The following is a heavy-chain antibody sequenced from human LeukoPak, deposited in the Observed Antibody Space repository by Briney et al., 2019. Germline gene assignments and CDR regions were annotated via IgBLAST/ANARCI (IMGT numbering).Heavy chain of an antibody. D-gene: IGHD1-14*01. CDR2: INTYNGNT. CDR3: ARHEGPVYYYYMDG. Sequence: ASVKVSCKASGYTFTTSGISWVRQAPGQGLEWMGWINTYNGNTNYAQMLQGRVTMTTDTSTSTAYMEVRSLRSDDTAVYYCARHEGPVYYYYMDGWGKGTTVTVSS. V-gene: IGHV1-18*01. CDR1: GYTFTTSG. J-gene: IGHJ6*03.